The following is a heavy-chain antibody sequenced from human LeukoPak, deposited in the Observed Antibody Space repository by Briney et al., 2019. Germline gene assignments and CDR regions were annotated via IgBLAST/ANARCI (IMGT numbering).Heavy chain of an antibody. J-gene: IGHJ4*02. V-gene: IGHV4-34*01. D-gene: IGHD4-11*01. CDR3: ARRDYPAVDY. CDR2: INHSGST. Sequence: GSLRLSCAASGFTFSSYSMNWIRQPPGKGLEWIGEINHSGSTNYNPSLKSRVTISVDTSKNQISLKLSSVTAADTAVYYCARRDYPAVDYWGQGTLVTVSS. CDR1: GFTFSSYS.